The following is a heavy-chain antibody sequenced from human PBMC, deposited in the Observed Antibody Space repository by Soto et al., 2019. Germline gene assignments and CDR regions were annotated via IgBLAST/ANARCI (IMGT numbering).Heavy chain of an antibody. Sequence: GGSLRLSCAASGFTFDDYAMHWVRQAPGKGLEWVSGISWNSGSIGYADSVKGRFTISRDNAKNSLYLQMNSLRAEDTALYYCAKDYGSGTLDGMDVWGQGTTVTVSS. CDR1: GFTFDDYA. D-gene: IGHD3-10*01. CDR3: AKDYGSGTLDGMDV. CDR2: ISWNSGSI. V-gene: IGHV3-9*01. J-gene: IGHJ6*02.